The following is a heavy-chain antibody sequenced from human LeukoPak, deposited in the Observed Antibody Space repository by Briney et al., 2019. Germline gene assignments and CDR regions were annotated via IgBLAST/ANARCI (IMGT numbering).Heavy chain of an antibody. J-gene: IGHJ6*02. CDR3: AKDLVVVPAARGPYYYGMDV. V-gene: IGHV3-30-3*01. CDR2: ISYDGSNK. CDR1: GFTFSSYA. D-gene: IGHD2-2*01. Sequence: GRSLRLSCAASGFTFSSYAMHWVRQAPGKGLEWVAVISYDGSNKYYADSVKGRFTISRDNSKNTLYLQMNSLRAEDTAVYYCAKDLVVVPAARGPYYYGMDVWGQGTTVTVSS.